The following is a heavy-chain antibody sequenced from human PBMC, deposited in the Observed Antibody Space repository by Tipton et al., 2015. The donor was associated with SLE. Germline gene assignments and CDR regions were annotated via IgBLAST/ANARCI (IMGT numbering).Heavy chain of an antibody. CDR1: GDSISSHY. Sequence: TLSLTCTVSGDSISSHYWSWIRQPPGKGLEWIGYIYYSGSTNYNPSLKSRVTISVDTSKNQFSLKLSSVTAADTAVYYCAREDYGDSDGAFDIWGQGTAVTVSS. D-gene: IGHD4-17*01. CDR2: IYYSGST. CDR3: AREDYGDSDGAFDI. J-gene: IGHJ3*02. V-gene: IGHV4-59*11.